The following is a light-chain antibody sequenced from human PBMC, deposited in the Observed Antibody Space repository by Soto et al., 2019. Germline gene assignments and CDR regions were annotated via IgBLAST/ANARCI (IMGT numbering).Light chain of an antibody. CDR1: QSVSNN. Sequence: EIVMTQSPATLSVSPGERATLSCRASQSVSNNLAWYQQKPGQAPRLVIYRASTRATGIPARFSGSGSVTEFTLTISSLQSEDFAIYYCQHYNNWPITFGQGTRLEIK. V-gene: IGKV3-15*01. CDR2: RAS. J-gene: IGKJ5*01. CDR3: QHYNNWPIT.